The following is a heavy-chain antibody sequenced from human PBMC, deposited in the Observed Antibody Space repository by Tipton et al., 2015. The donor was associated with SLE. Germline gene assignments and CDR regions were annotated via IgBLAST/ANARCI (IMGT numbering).Heavy chain of an antibody. CDR2: INPNSGGT. CDR1: GYTFTGYY. J-gene: IGHJ4*02. Sequence: QSGPEVKKPGSSVKVSCKASGYTFTGYYMHWVRQAPGQGLEWMGRINPNSGGTNYAQKFQGRVTMTRDTSISTACMELSRLRSDDTAVYCCARGGYQDRPFAYWGQGTLVTVSS. D-gene: IGHD2-2*01. V-gene: IGHV1-2*06. CDR3: ARGGYQDRPFAY.